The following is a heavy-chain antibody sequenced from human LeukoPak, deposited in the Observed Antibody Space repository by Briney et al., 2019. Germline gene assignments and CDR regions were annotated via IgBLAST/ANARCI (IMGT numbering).Heavy chain of an antibody. V-gene: IGHV1-69*04. CDR1: GGTFSSYA. J-gene: IGHJ6*02. D-gene: IGHD1-1*01. CDR3: ARAGGTGTTRGWVNYYGMDV. CDR2: IIPILGIA. Sequence: ASVKVSCKASGGTFSSYAISWVRQAPGQGLEWMGRIIPILGIANYAQKFQGRVTITADKSTSTAYMELSSLRSEDTAVYYCARAGGTGTTRGWVNYYGMDVWGQGTTVTVSS.